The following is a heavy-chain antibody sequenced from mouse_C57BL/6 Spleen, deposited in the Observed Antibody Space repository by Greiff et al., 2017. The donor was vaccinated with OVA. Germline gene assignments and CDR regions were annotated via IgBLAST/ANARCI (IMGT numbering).Heavy chain of an antibody. D-gene: IGHD2-1*01. CDR2: ISSGGDYI. J-gene: IGHJ1*03. CDR1: GFTFSSYA. V-gene: IGHV5-9-1*02. Sequence: EVKVEESGEGLVKPGGSLKLSCAASGFTFSSYAMSWVRQTPEKRLEWVAYISSGGDYIYYADTVKGRFTISRDNARNTLYLQMSSLKSEDTAMYYCTRGNHWYFDVWGTGTTVTVSS. CDR3: TRGNHWYFDV.